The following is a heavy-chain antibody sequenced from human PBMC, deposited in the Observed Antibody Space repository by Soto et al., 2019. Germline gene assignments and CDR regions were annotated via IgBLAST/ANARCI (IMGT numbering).Heavy chain of an antibody. CDR2: MNPNSGNT. CDR1: GYTFTSYD. D-gene: IGHD3-3*01. V-gene: IGHV1-8*01. J-gene: IGHJ4*02. Sequence: GASVKVSCKASGYTFTSYDINWVRQATGQGLEWMGWMNPNSGNTGYAQKFQGRVTMTRNTSISTAYMELSSLRSEDTAVYYCARGRSYFWSGYARRDYWGQGTLVTVSS. CDR3: ARGRSYFWSGYARRDY.